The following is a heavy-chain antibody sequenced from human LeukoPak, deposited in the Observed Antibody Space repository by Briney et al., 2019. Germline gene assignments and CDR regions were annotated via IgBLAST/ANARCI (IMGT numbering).Heavy chain of an antibody. V-gene: IGHV1-69*04. Sequence: GASVKVSCKASGGTFSSYAISWARQAPGQGLEWMGRISPVLNIANYAQKFQGRLTITADRFTNTAYMDLSRLRSEDTATYFCAREGSTTLGAFDLWGQGTMVTVSS. CDR2: ISPVLNIA. D-gene: IGHD1-7*01. CDR3: AREGSTTLGAFDL. J-gene: IGHJ3*01. CDR1: GGTFSSYA.